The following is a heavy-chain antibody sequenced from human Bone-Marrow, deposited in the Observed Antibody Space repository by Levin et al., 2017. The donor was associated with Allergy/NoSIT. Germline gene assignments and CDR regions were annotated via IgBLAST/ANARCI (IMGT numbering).Heavy chain of an antibody. CDR3: ARVRHVGYHESTGSYRVTLWYFDL. CDR2: INWNGDSI. D-gene: IGHD3-22*01. V-gene: IGHV3-20*04. CDR1: GFIFDQHG. J-gene: IGHJ2*01. Sequence: GESLKISCAASGFIFDQHGMSWVRQAPGKGLEWVSGINWNGDSIDYADSVKGRFTISRDNGRNSLYLQMNGLRAAATALYYCARVRHVGYHESTGSYRVTLWYFDLWGRGTLVTGSS.